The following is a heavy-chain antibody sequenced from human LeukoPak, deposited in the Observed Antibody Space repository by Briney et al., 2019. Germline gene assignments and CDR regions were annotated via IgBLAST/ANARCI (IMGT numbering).Heavy chain of an antibody. CDR3: AKVGVGYCSSTSCYAPDY. D-gene: IGHD2-2*01. CDR2: ISSSSSYI. Sequence: GGSPRLSCAASGFTFSSYSMNWVRQAPGKGLEWVSSISSSSSYIYYADSVKGRFTISRDNSKNTLYLQMNSLRAEDTAVYYCAKVGVGYCSSTSCYAPDYWGQGTLVTVSS. J-gene: IGHJ4*02. CDR1: GFTFSSYS. V-gene: IGHV3-21*01.